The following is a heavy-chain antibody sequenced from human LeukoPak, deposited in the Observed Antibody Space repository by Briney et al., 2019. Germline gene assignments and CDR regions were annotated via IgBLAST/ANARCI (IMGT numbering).Heavy chain of an antibody. CDR2: INHSGST. J-gene: IGHJ4*02. V-gene: IGHV4-34*01. CDR1: DGSFSGFY. D-gene: IGHD5-12*01. CDR3: ARQRLRLRLDACDY. Sequence: SETLSLTCAIYDGSFSGFYWSWIRQPPGKGLEWIGEINHSGSTNYNPSLKSRVTISVDTSKNQFSLKLSSVTAADTAVYYCARQRLRLRLDACDYRGQGTMVTVSS.